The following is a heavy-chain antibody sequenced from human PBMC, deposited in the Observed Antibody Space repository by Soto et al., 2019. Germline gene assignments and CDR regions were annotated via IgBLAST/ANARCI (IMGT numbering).Heavy chain of an antibody. Sequence: QLQLQESGPTLVKPSETLSLTCTVSGGSIRSYCLPWIRQPPVEGLEWIGGICNSGTTNYNPSLKSRVAISIDTHKNQCSVLLTSKTVADTAFYDIEGAVSILVAPRRLMDVWGKGTTVTVSS. J-gene: IGHJ6*03. CDR2: ICNSGTT. V-gene: IGHV4-59*03. CDR3: EGAVSILVAPRRLMDV. D-gene: IGHD3-9*01. CDR1: GGSIRSYC.